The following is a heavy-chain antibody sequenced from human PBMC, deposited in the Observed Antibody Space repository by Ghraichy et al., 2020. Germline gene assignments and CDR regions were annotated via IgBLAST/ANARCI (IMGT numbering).Heavy chain of an antibody. V-gene: IGHV1-18*01. Sequence: ASVKVSCKASGYTFTSYGISWVRQAPGQGLEWMGWISAYNGNTNYAQKLQGRVTMTTDTSTSTAYMELRSLRSDDTAVYYCARSPIVYYYDSSGYYYFDYWGQGTLVTVSS. J-gene: IGHJ4*02. CDR2: ISAYNGNT. D-gene: IGHD3-22*01. CDR3: ARSPIVYYYDSSGYYYFDY. CDR1: GYTFTSYG.